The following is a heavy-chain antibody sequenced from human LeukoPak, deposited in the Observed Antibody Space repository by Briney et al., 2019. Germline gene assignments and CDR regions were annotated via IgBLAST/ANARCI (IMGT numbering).Heavy chain of an antibody. Sequence: GGSLRLSCAASGFTFSSHTMNWVRQAPGKGLEWVAVISYDGSNKYYADSVKGRFTISRDNSKNTLYLQMNSLRAEDTAVYYCARDQISSGSSFDYWGQGTLVTVSS. J-gene: IGHJ4*02. V-gene: IGHV3-30-3*01. D-gene: IGHD6-19*01. CDR3: ARDQISSGSSFDY. CDR2: ISYDGSNK. CDR1: GFTFSSHT.